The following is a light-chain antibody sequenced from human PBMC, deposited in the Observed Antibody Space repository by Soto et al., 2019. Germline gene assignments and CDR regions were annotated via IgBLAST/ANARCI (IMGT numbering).Light chain of an antibody. J-gene: IGLJ3*02. CDR3: TSYVGNDIWV. V-gene: IGLV2-8*01. CDR2: EVT. CDR1: SRDVGAYKY. Sequence: QSALTQPPSASGSPGQSVTISCTGTSRDVGAYKYVSWYQQYPGKAPKLMIYEVTKRPSGVPDRFSVSKSGNTASLTVSGLQAEDEADYYCTSYVGNDIWVFGGGTKVTVL.